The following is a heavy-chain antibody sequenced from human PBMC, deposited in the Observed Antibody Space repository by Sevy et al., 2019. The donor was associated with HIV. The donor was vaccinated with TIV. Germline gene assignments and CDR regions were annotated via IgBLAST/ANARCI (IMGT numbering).Heavy chain of an antibody. CDR3: ADENAWGRGYS. CDR1: GGSITSLY. J-gene: IGHJ4*02. D-gene: IGHD1-26*01. CDR2: IYYNGNI. V-gene: IGHV4-59*08. Sequence: SETLSLTCTVSGGSITSLYWNWIRQPPGKGLEWIATIYYNGNINYNPSLKSRVTLSLDTSKNQFSLRLSSVTAADTAMYYCADENAWGRGYSWGQGTLVTVSS.